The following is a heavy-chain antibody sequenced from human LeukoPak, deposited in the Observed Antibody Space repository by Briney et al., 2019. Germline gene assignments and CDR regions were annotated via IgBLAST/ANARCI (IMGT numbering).Heavy chain of an antibody. CDR3: AVLVAAKDGWFDP. Sequence: PSETLSLTCTISGGSISSYFWGWIRQPPGKGLEWIGEINHSGSTNYNPSLKSRVTISVDTSKNQFSLKLSSVTAADTAVYYCAVLVAAKDGWFDPWGQGTLVTVSS. CDR1: GGSISSYF. J-gene: IGHJ5*02. CDR2: INHSGST. D-gene: IGHD2-15*01. V-gene: IGHV4-34*01.